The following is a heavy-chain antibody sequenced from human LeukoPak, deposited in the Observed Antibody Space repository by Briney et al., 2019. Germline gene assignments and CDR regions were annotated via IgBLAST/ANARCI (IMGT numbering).Heavy chain of an antibody. J-gene: IGHJ6*02. D-gene: IGHD3-10*01. CDR3: ARDYYGSGSYASYYYYGMDV. Sequence: GGSLRLSCAASGFTVSSNYMSWVRQAPGKGLEWVSVIYSGGSTYYADSVKGRFTISRHNSKNTLYLQMNSLRAEDTAVYYCARDYYGSGSYASYYYYGMDVWGQGTTVTVSS. CDR2: IYSGGST. CDR1: GFTVSSNY. V-gene: IGHV3-53*04.